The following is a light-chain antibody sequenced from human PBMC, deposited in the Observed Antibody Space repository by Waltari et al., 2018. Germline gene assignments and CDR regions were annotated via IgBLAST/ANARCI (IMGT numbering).Light chain of an antibody. Sequence: SYELTQPPSVSVSPGQTARITSSGDALPKHYAYWYQQKPGQAPALVIYKDSERPSGIPERFSGSSSGTTDTLTISGVQAEDEADYYCQSADSSGTYYVFGIGTKVTVL. CDR2: KDS. CDR3: QSADSSGTYYV. V-gene: IGLV3-25*03. J-gene: IGLJ1*01. CDR1: ALPKHY.